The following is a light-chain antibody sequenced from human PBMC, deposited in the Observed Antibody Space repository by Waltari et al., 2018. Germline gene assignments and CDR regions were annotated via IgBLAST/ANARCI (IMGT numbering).Light chain of an antibody. CDR3: SSYSYITTLQI. J-gene: IGLJ1*01. CDR2: GVS. V-gene: IGLV2-14*01. CDR1: HSDIGAYDY. Sequence: QSALTQPASVSGSLGQSLTISCTGTHSDIGAYDYVYWYQQHPGKAPKLILFGVSHRPSGISNRFSGSKSGDTSSLTISGLQPEDEADYYCSSYSYITTLQIFGTGTRLTV.